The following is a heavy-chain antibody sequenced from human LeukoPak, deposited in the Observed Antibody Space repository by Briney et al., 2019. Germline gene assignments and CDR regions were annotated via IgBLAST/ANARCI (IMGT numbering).Heavy chain of an antibody. CDR1: GFTFSSYP. CDR2: ISYDGSKI. J-gene: IGHJ4*02. D-gene: IGHD5-24*01. V-gene: IGHV3-30-3*01. CDR3: AREGRWLQFKFNFDY. Sequence: GGSLRLSCAASGFTFSSYPLHWVRQAPGKGLEWVTLISYDGSKIYYADSVKGRFTTSRDNSKNTLYLQMNSLRAEDTAVYYCAREGRWLQFKFNFDYWGQGTLVTVSS.